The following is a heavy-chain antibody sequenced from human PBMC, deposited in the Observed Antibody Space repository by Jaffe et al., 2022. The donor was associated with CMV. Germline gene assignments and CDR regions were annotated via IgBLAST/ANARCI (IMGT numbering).Heavy chain of an antibody. CDR1: GFIFSSYW. D-gene: IGHD4-17*01. Sequence: EVQLVESGGGLVQPGGSLRLSCAASGFIFSSYWMSWVRQAPGKGLEWVANIKKDGSEKYFVDSVKGRFTISRDNVKNSLYLQMNSLRAEDTAVYYCAKGPVQGDYFDWFDPWGQGTLVTVSS. CDR2: IKKDGSEK. V-gene: IGHV3-7*01. J-gene: IGHJ5*02. CDR3: AKGPVQGDYFDWFDP.